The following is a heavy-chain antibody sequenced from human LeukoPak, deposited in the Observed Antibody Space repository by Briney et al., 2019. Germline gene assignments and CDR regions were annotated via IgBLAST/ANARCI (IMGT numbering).Heavy chain of an antibody. Sequence: GGSLRLSCAASGFTFSSYSMNWVRQAPGKGLEWVSSIISSSSYIYYADSVKGRFTISRDNAKNSLYLQMNSLRAEDTALYYCARDISSSYSYYMEVWGKGNTVTVSS. D-gene: IGHD6-6*01. CDR1: GFTFSSYS. J-gene: IGHJ6*03. CDR2: IISSSSYI. CDR3: ARDISSSYSYYMEV. V-gene: IGHV3-21*01.